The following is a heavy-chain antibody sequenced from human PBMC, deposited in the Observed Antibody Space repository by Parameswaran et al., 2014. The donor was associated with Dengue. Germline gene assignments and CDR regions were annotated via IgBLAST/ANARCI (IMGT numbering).Heavy chain of an antibody. CDR3: ARGSTIAARSVLGY. J-gene: IGHJ4*02. Sequence: WVRQAPGQGLEWMGWINTNTGNPTYAQGFTGRFVFSLDTSVSTAYLQICSLKAEDTAVYYCARGSTIAARSVLGYWGQGTPGSPSPQ. V-gene: IGHV7-4-1*01. CDR2: INTNTGNP. D-gene: IGHD6-6*01.